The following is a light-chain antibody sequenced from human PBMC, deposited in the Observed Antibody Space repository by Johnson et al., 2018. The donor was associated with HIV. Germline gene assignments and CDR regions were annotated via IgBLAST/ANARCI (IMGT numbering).Light chain of an antibody. Sequence: QSVLTQPPSVSAAPGQKVTISCSASNSNIVNIYITWYQQLPGAAPKLFIYYNHKRPSGIPDRFSGSKSGTSATLAITGLQTGDEADYYCGAWDSTLSGGLYVFGTGTKVTVL. V-gene: IGLV1-51*01. CDR2: YNH. CDR1: NSNIVNIY. J-gene: IGLJ1*01. CDR3: GAWDSTLSGGLYV.